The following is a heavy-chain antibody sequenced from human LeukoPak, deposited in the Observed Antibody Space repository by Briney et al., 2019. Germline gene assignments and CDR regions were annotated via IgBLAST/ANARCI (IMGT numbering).Heavy chain of an antibody. CDR3: AKDASSHGYVPSYFES. Sequence: GGSLRLSCAAPGFRFSTYGMHWVRQAPGKGLEWVASMRYDGTHRYYGDSMKGRFAISRDNSKNTLYLQMSSLRAEDTAVYYCAKDASSHGYVPSYFESWGQGTLVTVSS. CDR1: GFRFSTYG. CDR2: MRYDGTHR. D-gene: IGHD5-18*01. J-gene: IGHJ4*02. V-gene: IGHV3-30*02.